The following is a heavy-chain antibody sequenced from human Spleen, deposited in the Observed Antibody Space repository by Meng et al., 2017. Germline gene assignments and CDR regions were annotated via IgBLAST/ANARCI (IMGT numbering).Heavy chain of an antibody. CDR1: GFTFSSSW. Sequence: GESLKISCAASGFTFSSSWMHWVRQAPGKGLVWVSRINSDGSSTNYADSVKGRFTISRDNAKNTLYLQMNSLRAEDTAVYYCASGAGSSGYCSGGNCYRTDYWGQGTLVTVSS. CDR3: ASGAGSSGYCSGGNCYRTDY. CDR2: INSDGSST. J-gene: IGHJ4*02. D-gene: IGHD2-15*01. V-gene: IGHV3-74*01.